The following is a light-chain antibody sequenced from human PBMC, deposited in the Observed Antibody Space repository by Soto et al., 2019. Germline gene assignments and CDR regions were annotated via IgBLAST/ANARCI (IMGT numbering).Light chain of an antibody. CDR1: QSVNSN. Sequence: EIVMTQSPVTLSVSPGERATLSCRASQSVNSNLAWYQQKPGQAPRPLIFGASTRATGFPARFSGSGSGTEFTLTISSLQSEDFAVYYCQQYNNWPYTFGQGTKLEIK. CDR3: QQYNNWPYT. CDR2: GAS. V-gene: IGKV3-15*01. J-gene: IGKJ2*01.